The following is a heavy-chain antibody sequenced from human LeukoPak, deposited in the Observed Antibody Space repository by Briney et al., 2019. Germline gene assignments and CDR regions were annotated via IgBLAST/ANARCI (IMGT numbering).Heavy chain of an antibody. CDR1: GFTFSSYW. Sequence: RGSLRLSCAASGFTFSSYWMHWVRQAPGKGLVWVSRINTDGSSTSYADSVKGRFTISRDNAKNTLYLQMNSLRAEDTAVYYCARENDMATISWFDPWGQGTLVTVSS. CDR3: ARENDMATISWFDP. J-gene: IGHJ5*02. V-gene: IGHV3-74*01. CDR2: INTDGSST. D-gene: IGHD5-24*01.